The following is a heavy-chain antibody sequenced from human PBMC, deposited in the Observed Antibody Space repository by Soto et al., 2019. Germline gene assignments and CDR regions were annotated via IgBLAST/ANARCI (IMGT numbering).Heavy chain of an antibody. Sequence: QVQLQESGPGLVKPSQTLSLTCTVSGGSISSGGYYWSWIRQHPGKGLEWIGYIYYSGSTYYNPSLKSRVTISVDTSKNQFSQKLSSVTAADTAVYYCARDRSSSWYVGNWFDPWGQGTLVTVSS. J-gene: IGHJ5*02. CDR1: GGSISSGGYY. V-gene: IGHV4-31*03. D-gene: IGHD6-13*01. CDR2: IYYSGST. CDR3: ARDRSSSWYVGNWFDP.